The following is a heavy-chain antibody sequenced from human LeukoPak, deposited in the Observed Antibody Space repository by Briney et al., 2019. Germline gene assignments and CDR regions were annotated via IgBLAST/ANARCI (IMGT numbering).Heavy chain of an antibody. Sequence: ASVKVSCKVSGYTFTSYGISWVRQAPGPGLEWMGWISAYNGNTNYAQKLQGRVTMTTDTSTSTAYMELRSLRSDDTAVYYCARVRGYYDSSGPRDYWGQGTLVTVSS. J-gene: IGHJ4*02. CDR2: ISAYNGNT. D-gene: IGHD3-22*01. CDR1: GYTFTSYG. CDR3: ARVRGYYDSSGPRDY. V-gene: IGHV1-18*01.